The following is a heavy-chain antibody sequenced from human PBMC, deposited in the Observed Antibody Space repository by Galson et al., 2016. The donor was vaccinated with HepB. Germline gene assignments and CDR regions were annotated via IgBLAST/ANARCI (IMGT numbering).Heavy chain of an antibody. CDR2: IYYSGST. V-gene: IGHV4-39*01. CDR3: ARRFRYTYGPPYGMDV. Sequence: ETLSLTCTVSGGSISSSSYYWGWIRQPPGKGLEWIGSIYYSGSTYYNPSLQSRVTISVDTSKNQFSLKLSSVTAADTAVYYCARRFRYTYGPPYGMDVWGQGTTVTVSS. D-gene: IGHD5-18*01. CDR1: GGSISSSSYY. J-gene: IGHJ6*02.